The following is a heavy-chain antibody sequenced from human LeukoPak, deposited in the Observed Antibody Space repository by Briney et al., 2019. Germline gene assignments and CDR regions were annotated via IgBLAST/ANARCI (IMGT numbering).Heavy chain of an antibody. CDR1: GFTFSNYG. CDR3: ATEYCSGGSCYSFSMDV. CDR2: ISGSGDST. D-gene: IGHD2-15*01. Sequence: GGSLRLSCAASGFTFSNYGMSWVRQAPGKGLEWVSGISGSGDSTDYADSVKGRFTISRDNSKNTLYVQMNSLRAEDTAVYYCATEYCSGGSCYSFSMDVWGQGTTVTVSS. J-gene: IGHJ6*02. V-gene: IGHV3-23*01.